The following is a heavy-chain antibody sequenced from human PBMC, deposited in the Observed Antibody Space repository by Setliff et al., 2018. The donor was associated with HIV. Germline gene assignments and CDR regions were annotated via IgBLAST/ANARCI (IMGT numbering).Heavy chain of an antibody. D-gene: IGHD3-16*02. CDR1: GESFSGFY. J-gene: IGHJ4*02. CDR3: ARGSYYDYVWGNYRYTGFDY. Sequence: PSETLSLTCAVYGESFSGFYWTWIRQPPGKGLEWIGDINHSGRTNYNPSLKSRVTISVDTSKNQFSLKLTSMTAADTAVYYCARGSYYDYVWGNYRYTGFDYWGQGTLVTVSS. CDR2: INHSGRT. V-gene: IGHV4-34*01.